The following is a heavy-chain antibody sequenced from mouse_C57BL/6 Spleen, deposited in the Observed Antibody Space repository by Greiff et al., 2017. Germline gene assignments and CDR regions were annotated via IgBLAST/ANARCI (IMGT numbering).Heavy chain of an antibody. CDR3: ARDSYYCSPYAMDY. Sequence: EVKLVESGGGLVKPGGSLKLSCAASGFTFSDYGMHWVRQAPEKGLEWVAYISSGSSNIYYADTVKGRFTISRDNAKNTLFLQMTSLRCEDTAMYYCARDSYYCSPYAMDYWGQGTSVTVSS. CDR2: ISSGSSNI. V-gene: IGHV5-17*01. D-gene: IGHD1-1*01. J-gene: IGHJ4*01. CDR1: GFTFSDYG.